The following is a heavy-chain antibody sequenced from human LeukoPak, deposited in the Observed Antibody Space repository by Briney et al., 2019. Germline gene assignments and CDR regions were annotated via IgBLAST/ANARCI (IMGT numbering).Heavy chain of an antibody. D-gene: IGHD3-9*01. V-gene: IGHV3-30*04. CDR3: ARGNILTGYYRSYYFDY. Sequence: PGRSLRLSCAASGFTFSSYAMHWVRQAPGKGLEWVAVISYDGSNKCYADSVKGRFTISRDNSKNTLYLQMNSLRAEDTAVYYCARGNILTGYYRSYYFDYWGQGTLVTVSS. J-gene: IGHJ4*02. CDR2: ISYDGSNK. CDR1: GFTFSSYA.